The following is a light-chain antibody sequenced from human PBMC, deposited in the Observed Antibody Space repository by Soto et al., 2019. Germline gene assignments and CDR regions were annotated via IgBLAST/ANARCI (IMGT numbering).Light chain of an antibody. V-gene: IGKV3-20*01. Sequence: EIVLTQSPGTLSLSPGERATLFCRASQSVNRFLAWFQQKPGQAPRLLIYGASNRASGVPDRFSGSGSDTDFTLTITRLAPEDFGMYYCHHYVGSPWACGQGTKVE. CDR1: QSVNRF. J-gene: IGKJ1*01. CDR3: HHYVGSPWA. CDR2: GAS.